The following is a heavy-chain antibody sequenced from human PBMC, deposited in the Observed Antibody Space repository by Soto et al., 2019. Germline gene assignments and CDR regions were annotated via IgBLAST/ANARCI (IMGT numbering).Heavy chain of an antibody. CDR3: ARDVALMSNWNSFDFDY. Sequence: QVQLVQSGAEVKKPGASVKVSCTASGYTFTSYGISWVRQAPGQGLEWMGWISAYNGNTNYAQKLQGRVTMTTDTSTSTAYMELRSVRSDGTAVYYWARDVALMSNWNSFDFDYWGQGTLVTVSS. V-gene: IGHV1-18*04. CDR2: ISAYNGNT. CDR1: GYTFTSYG. J-gene: IGHJ4*02. D-gene: IGHD1-7*01.